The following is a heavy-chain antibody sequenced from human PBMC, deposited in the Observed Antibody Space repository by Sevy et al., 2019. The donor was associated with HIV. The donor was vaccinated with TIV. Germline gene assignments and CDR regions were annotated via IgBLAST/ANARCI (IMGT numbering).Heavy chain of an antibody. D-gene: IGHD2-2*01. CDR1: GGSFSGYY. Sequence: SETLSLTCAVYGGSFSGYYWSWIRQPPGKGLEWIGEINHSGSTNYNPSLKSRVTISVDTSKNQFSLKLSSVTAADTAVYYCARDRVELGYCSSTSCQYYFDYWGQGTLVTVSS. V-gene: IGHV4-34*01. J-gene: IGHJ4*02. CDR3: ARDRVELGYCSSTSCQYYFDY. CDR2: INHSGST.